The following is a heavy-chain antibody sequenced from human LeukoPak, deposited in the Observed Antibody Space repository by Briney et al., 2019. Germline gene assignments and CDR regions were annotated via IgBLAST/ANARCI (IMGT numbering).Heavy chain of an antibody. V-gene: IGHV3-30*02. CDR1: GFTFSSYG. Sequence: PGGSLRLSCAASGFTFSSYGMHWVRQAPGKGLEWVAFIRYDGSNKYYADSVKGRFTISRDNSKNTLCLQMNSLRAEDTAVYYCANRIAVAGTSEYWGQGTLVTVSS. J-gene: IGHJ4*02. CDR2: IRYDGSNK. D-gene: IGHD6-19*01. CDR3: ANRIAVAGTSEY.